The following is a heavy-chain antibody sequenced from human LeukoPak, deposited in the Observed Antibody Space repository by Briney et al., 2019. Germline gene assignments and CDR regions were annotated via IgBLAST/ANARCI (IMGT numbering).Heavy chain of an antibody. V-gene: IGHV1-69*04. Sequence: SVKVSCKASGGTFSSYAISWVRQAPGQGLEWMGRIIPILGIANYAQKFQGRVTITADKSTSTAYMELSSLRSEDTAVYYCARDQVYYGEMGGYFDYWGQGTLVTVSS. D-gene: IGHD4-17*01. CDR1: GGTFSSYA. CDR3: ARDQVYYGEMGGYFDY. J-gene: IGHJ4*02. CDR2: IIPILGIA.